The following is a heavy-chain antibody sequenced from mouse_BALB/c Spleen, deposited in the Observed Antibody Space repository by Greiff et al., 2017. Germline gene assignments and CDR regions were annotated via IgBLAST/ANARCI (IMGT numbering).Heavy chain of an antibody. J-gene: IGHJ4*01. V-gene: IGHV14-3*02. CDR2: IDPANGNT. D-gene: IGHD2-14*01. CDR1: GFNIKDTY. Sequence: EVKLQQSGAELVKPGASVKLSCTASGFNIKDTYMHWVKQRPEQGLEWIGRIDPANGNTKYDPKFQGKATITADTSSNTAYLQLSSLTSEDTAVYYCARSPEVRRGYYAMDYWGQGTSVTVSS. CDR3: ARSPEVRRGYYAMDY.